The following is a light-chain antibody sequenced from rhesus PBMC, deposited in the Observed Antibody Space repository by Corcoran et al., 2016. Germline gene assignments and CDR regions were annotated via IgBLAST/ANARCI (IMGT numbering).Light chain of an antibody. CDR1: QGITND. V-gene: IGKV1-25*01. Sequence: DIQMTQSPSSLSASVGDRVTITCRASQGITNDLAWYQQKPGETPKLLIYEASSLQSGIPSRFSGSGSGTDFTLTIGSLQSEDCATYYCQHYYNTPYSFGQGTKVEIK. J-gene: IGKJ2*01. CDR3: QHYYNTPYS. CDR2: EAS.